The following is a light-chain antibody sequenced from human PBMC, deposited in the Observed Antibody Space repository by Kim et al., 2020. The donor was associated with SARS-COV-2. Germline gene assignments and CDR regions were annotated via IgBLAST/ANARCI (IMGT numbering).Light chain of an antibody. J-gene: IGLJ3*02. Sequence: PGGTVTLTCGSTTESVTSQHYPFWFQQKPGQAPRTLIYDTDKRQSWTPTRFSGFLRGGEAALTLSSAQPEDEADYYCLLYYGGPRVFGGGTQLTVL. CDR3: LLYYGGPRV. V-gene: IGLV7-46*01. CDR1: TESVTSQHY. CDR2: DTD.